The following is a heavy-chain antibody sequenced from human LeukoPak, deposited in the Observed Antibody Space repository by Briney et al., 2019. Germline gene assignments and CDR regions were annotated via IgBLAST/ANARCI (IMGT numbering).Heavy chain of an antibody. CDR3: ARRSTRITFGGVIVNEELNY. D-gene: IGHD3-16*02. J-gene: IGHJ4*02. V-gene: IGHV4-34*01. Sequence: SETLSLTCAVYGGSFSGYYWSWIRQPPGKGLEWIGEINHSGSTNYNPSLKGRVTISVDTSKNQFSLKLSSVTAADTAVYYCARRSTRITFGGVIVNEELNYWGQGTLVTVSS. CDR2: INHSGST. CDR1: GGSFSGYY.